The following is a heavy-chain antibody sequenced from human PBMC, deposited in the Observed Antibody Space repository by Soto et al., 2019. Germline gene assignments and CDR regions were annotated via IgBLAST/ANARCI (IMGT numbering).Heavy chain of an antibody. CDR2: ISSSSSYI. Sequence: TGGSLRLSWGASGFTISSHSMNRVRQAPGKGLEWVSSISSSSSYIYYADSVKGRFTISRDNAKNSLYLQMNSLRAEDTAVYYCAREYTAWPLAYGLDVWGQGTTVTVSS. CDR3: AREYTAWPLAYGLDV. D-gene: IGHD2-2*02. CDR1: GFTISSHS. V-gene: IGHV3-21*01. J-gene: IGHJ6*02.